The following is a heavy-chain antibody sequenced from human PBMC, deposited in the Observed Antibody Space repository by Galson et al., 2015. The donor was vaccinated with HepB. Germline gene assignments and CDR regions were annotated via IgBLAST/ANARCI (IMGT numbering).Heavy chain of an antibody. V-gene: IGHV3-30*03. J-gene: IGHJ6*02. Sequence: SLRLSCAASGFIFRSYGMHWVRQAPGKGLEWVGITSYDGTNPQYAEPVKGRFTISRDNAKNSLYLQMHSLKAEDTAVYYCARDPYCGSDCHGPTFYSSYGMDVWGQGTTVTVSS. D-gene: IGHD2-21*02. CDR3: ARDPYCGSDCHGPTFYSSYGMDV. CDR1: GFIFRSYG. CDR2: TSYDGTNP.